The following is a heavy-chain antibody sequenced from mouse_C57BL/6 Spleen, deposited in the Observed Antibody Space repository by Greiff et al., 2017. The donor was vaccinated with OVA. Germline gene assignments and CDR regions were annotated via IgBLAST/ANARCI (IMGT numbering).Heavy chain of an antibody. D-gene: IGHD1-1*01. CDR3: ARHWGGSSYWYFDV. CDR2: ISGGGGNT. J-gene: IGHJ1*03. CDR1: GFTFSSYT. V-gene: IGHV5-9*01. Sequence: EVKLMESGGGLVKPGGSLKLSCAASGFTFSSYTMSWVRQTPEKRLEWVATISGGGGNTYYPDSVKGRFTISRDNAKNTLYLQMSSLRSEDTALYYCARHWGGSSYWYFDVWGTGTTVTVSS.